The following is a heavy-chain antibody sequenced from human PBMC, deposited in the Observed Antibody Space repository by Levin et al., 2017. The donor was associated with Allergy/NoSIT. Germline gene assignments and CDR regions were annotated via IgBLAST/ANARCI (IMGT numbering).Heavy chain of an antibody. CDR1: GYTFTSYT. V-gene: IGHV1-3*04. D-gene: IGHD2-15*01. Sequence: ASVKVSCKASGYTFTSYTMHWVRQAPGQRLEWMGWINTGNGNTKYSQKFQGRVTITMDTSASTAYMELSSLRSEDTAVYYCARASRIAAFFDYWGQGTLVTVSS. CDR3: ARASRIAAFFDY. J-gene: IGHJ4*02. CDR2: INTGNGNT.